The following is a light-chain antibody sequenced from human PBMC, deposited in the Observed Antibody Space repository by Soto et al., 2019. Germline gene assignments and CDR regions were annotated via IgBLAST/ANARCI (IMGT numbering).Light chain of an antibody. V-gene: IGLV1-47*01. CDR2: RNN. CDR3: AAWDDSLSNYV. J-gene: IGLJ1*01. Sequence: QSVLTQPPSASGTPGQRVTISCSGSNSNIGDNYVYWYQHLPGTAPKLLIYRNNQRPSGVPDRFSGSKSGTSASLAISGLRSEDEADYYCAAWDDSLSNYVFATGTKVTVL. CDR1: NSNIGDNY.